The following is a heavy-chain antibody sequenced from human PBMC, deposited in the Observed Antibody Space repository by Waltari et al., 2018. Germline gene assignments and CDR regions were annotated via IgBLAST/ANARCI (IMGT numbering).Heavy chain of an antibody. V-gene: IGHV3-23*04. CDR1: GFTFSTYA. D-gene: IGHD3-10*01. Sequence: EARLEESGGGLEQPGKSLRLSCSASGFTFSTYAMTLVRQAPGKGLEWVASISEDGYTSFYADSVKGRCIISRDNSKSTLFLHLNSLRGDDTARYYCAKGIRATATYFYMDVWGKGTTVTVSS. CDR3: AKGIRATATYFYMDV. J-gene: IGHJ6*03. CDR2: ISEDGYTS.